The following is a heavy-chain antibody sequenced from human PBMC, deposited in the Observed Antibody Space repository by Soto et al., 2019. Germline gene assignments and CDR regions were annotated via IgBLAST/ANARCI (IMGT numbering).Heavy chain of an antibody. CDR3: ARQTYYYDSSGYSDAFDI. Sequence: GESLKISCKGSGYSFTSYWIGWVRQMPGKGLEWMGIIYPGDSDTRYSPSFQGQVTISADKSISTAYLQWSSLKASDTAMYYCARQTYYYDSSGYSDAFDIWGQGTMVTVSS. CDR2: IYPGDSDT. D-gene: IGHD3-22*01. CDR1: GYSFTSYW. V-gene: IGHV5-51*01. J-gene: IGHJ3*02.